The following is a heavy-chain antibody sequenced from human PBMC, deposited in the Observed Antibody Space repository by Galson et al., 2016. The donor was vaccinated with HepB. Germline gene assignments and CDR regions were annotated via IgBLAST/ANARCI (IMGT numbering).Heavy chain of an antibody. CDR3: AKSDILAGYSAFDY. V-gene: IGHV3-30*18. J-gene: IGHJ4*02. CDR1: GFTFSNYG. Sequence: SLRLSCAASGFTFSNYGMNWVRQAPGKGLEWVAVVSYDGSNKYYADSVKGRFTVSRDNSKNTLYLQMTRLRPEDTAVYYCAKSDILAGYSAFDYWGQGTLVTVSS. D-gene: IGHD3-9*01. CDR2: VSYDGSNK.